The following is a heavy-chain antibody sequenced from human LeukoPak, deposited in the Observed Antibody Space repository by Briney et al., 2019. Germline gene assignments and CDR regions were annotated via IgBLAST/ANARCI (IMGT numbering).Heavy chain of an antibody. CDR3: AREKVGATSFDY. J-gene: IGHJ4*02. D-gene: IGHD1-26*01. V-gene: IGHV4-30-2*01. CDR2: IYHSGST. CDR1: GGSISSGGYY. Sequence: SQTLSLTCTVSGGSISSGGYYWSWIRQPPGKGLEWIGYIYHSGSTYYNPSLKSRVTISVDRSKNQFSLKLSSVVAADTAVYYCAREKVGATSFDYWGQGTLVTVSS.